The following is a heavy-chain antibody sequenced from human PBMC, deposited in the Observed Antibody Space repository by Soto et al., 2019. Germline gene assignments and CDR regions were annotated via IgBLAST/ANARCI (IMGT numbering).Heavy chain of an antibody. CDR3: AKDPPSPWTADWGEP. CDR2: ISISVDIR. Sequence: GGSLRLSCAASGLNFNTFAMSWIRQDPGKGLEWVSHISISVDIRDYADSVRGRFTIPRDNSKNVLFLQMNSLRADDTATYYCAKDPPSPWTADWGEPWGKCTMVIVSA. V-gene: IGHV3-23*01. J-gene: IGHJ5*02. CDR1: GLNFNTFA. D-gene: IGHD5-12*01.